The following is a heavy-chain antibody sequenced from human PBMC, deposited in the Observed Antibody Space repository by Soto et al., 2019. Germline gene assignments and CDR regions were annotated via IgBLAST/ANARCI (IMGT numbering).Heavy chain of an antibody. CDR3: ASRRELELDS. CDR2: IFYSGST. D-gene: IGHD1-1*01. CDR1: NGSINNKNYF. V-gene: IGHV4-39*01. J-gene: IGHJ4*02. Sequence: SETLSLTCTVSNGSINNKNYFWDWIRQPPGRGLEWIGNIFYSGSTYYNPSLKNRVTISVDTSKNQFSLELTSVTAADTALYFGASRRELELDSWGQGALVTVSS.